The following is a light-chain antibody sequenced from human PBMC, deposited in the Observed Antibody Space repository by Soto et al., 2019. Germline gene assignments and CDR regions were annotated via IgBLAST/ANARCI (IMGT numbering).Light chain of an antibody. CDR2: AAS. V-gene: IGKV1-27*01. CDR1: QGIGVY. Sequence: DIPMTQSPSSLSASLGDRVTITCRASQGIGVYLAWFQQKPGNVPRLLIYAASTLQSGVPSRFSGSGSGSDFTLTISSLQPEDVATYYCQKYNSAPLTFGGGTKVEIK. J-gene: IGKJ4*01. CDR3: QKYNSAPLT.